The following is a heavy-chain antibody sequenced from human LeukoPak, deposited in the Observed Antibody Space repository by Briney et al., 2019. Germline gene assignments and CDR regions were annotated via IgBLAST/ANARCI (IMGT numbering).Heavy chain of an antibody. CDR1: GGTFSSYA. CDR2: IIPILGTA. Sequence: ASVKVSCKASGGTFSSYAISWVRQAPGQGLEWMGGIIPILGTANYAQKFQGRVTITADKSTSTAYMELSSLRSEDTAVYYCATARPATNYFDYWGQGTLVTVSS. J-gene: IGHJ4*02. D-gene: IGHD6-6*01. CDR3: ATARPATNYFDY. V-gene: IGHV1-69*06.